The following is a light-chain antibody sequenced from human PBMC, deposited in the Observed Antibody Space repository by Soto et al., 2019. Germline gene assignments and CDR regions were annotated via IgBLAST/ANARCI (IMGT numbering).Light chain of an antibody. J-gene: IGKJ5*01. CDR3: QQYDDLPPIT. CDR1: QSVSTK. Sequence: ETVMTQSPATLSVSPGERATLSCRASQSVSTKLAWYQQKPGQAPRLLIYGASTRATGIPARFSGSGSGTDCTLTVRSLLSEDLAVYYCQQYDDLPPITFGQGTRLEMK. V-gene: IGKV3D-15*01. CDR2: GAS.